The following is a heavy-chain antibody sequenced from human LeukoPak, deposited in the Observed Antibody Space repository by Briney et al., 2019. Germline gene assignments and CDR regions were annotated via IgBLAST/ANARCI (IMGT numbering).Heavy chain of an antibody. V-gene: IGHV1-69*01. CDR1: GGTFSSYA. D-gene: IGHD2-8*01. CDR3: ARAGYCTNGVCYTDYYYYYYMDV. CDR2: IIPIFGTA. Sequence: SVKVSCKASGGTFSSYAISWVRQAPGQGLEWMGGIIPIFGTANCAQKFQGRVTITADESTSTAYMELGSLRSEDTAVYYCARAGYCTNGVCYTDYYYYYYMDVWGKGTTVTVSS. J-gene: IGHJ6*03.